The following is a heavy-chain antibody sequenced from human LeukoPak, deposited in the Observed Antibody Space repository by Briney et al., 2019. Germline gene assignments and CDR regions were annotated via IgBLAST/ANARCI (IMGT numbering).Heavy chain of an antibody. V-gene: IGHV4-34*01. CDR3: ARDRSGYDSSGYSD. CDR1: GGSFSGYY. J-gene: IGHJ4*02. CDR2: INHSGST. D-gene: IGHD3-22*01. Sequence: SETLSLTCAVYGGSFSGYYWSWIRQPPGKGLEWIGEINHSGSTNYNPSLKSRVTISVDTSKNQFSLKLSSVTAADTAVYYCARDRSGYDSSGYSDWGQGTLVTVSS.